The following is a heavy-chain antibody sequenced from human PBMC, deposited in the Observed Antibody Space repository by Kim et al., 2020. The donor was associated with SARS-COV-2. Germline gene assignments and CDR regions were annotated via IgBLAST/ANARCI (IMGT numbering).Heavy chain of an antibody. Sequence: SETLSLTCTVSGGSISSGGYYWSWIRQHPGKGLEWIGYIYYSGSTYYNPSLKSRVTISVDTSKNQFSLKLSSVTAADTAVYYCARAVITMIVVVWAFDIWGQGTMVTVSS. CDR2: IYYSGST. D-gene: IGHD3-22*01. J-gene: IGHJ3*02. V-gene: IGHV4-31*03. CDR3: ARAVITMIVVVWAFDI. CDR1: GGSISSGGYY.